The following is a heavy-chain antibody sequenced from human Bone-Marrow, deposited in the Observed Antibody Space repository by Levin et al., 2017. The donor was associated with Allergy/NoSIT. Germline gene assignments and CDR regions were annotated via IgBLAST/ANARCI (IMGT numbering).Heavy chain of an antibody. V-gene: IGHV3-11*01. D-gene: IGHD1-26*01. J-gene: IGHJ6*02. Sequence: GESLKISCAASGFTFSDYYMSWIRQAPGKGLEWVSYIGSSGSPIYYADSVKGRFTISRDNAKNSLFLQMNSLRAEDTALYYCARLDQLLTYYGMDLWGQGTTVTVSS. CDR1: GFTFSDYY. CDR3: ARLDQLLTYYGMDL. CDR2: IGSSGSPI.